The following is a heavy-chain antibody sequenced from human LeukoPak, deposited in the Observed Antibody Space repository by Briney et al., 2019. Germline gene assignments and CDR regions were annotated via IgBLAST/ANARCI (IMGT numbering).Heavy chain of an antibody. CDR3: ARDPRGYSYGVDY. V-gene: IGHV3-11*04. Sequence: GGSLRLSCAASGFTFRDYYMSWIRQAPGKGLEWVSYISSSGSTIYYADSVKGRFTISRDNAKNSLYLKMNSLRAEDTAVYYFARDPRGYSYGVDYWGQGTLVTVSS. D-gene: IGHD5-18*01. J-gene: IGHJ4*02. CDR2: ISSSGSTI. CDR1: GFTFRDYY.